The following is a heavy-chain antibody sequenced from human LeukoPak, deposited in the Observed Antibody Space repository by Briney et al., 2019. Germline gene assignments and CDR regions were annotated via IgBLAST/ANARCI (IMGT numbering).Heavy chain of an antibody. CDR3: AGTPLLEVRSRKLCWFDP. D-gene: IGHD1-7*01. CDR1: GGSISSSSYY. V-gene: IGHV4-39*07. Sequence: PSETLSLTCTVSGGSISSSSYYWGWIRQPPGKGLEWIGSIYYSGSTYYNPSLKSRVTISVDTSKNQFSLKLSSVTAADTAVYYCAGTPLLEVRSRKLCWFDPWGQGTLVTVSS. CDR2: IYYSGST. J-gene: IGHJ5*02.